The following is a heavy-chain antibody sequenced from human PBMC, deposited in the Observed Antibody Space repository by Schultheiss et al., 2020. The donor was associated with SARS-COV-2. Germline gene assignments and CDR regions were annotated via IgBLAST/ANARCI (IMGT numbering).Heavy chain of an antibody. CDR2: ISGSGGST. V-gene: IGHV3-23*01. CDR1: GFTVSSNY. D-gene: IGHD3-10*01. J-gene: IGHJ6*02. Sequence: GGSLRLSCAASGFTVSSNYMSWVRQAPGKGLEWVSAISGSGGSTYYADSVKGRFTISRDNSKNTLYLQMNSLRAEDTAVYYCAADPGSEGSYYYYYGMDVWGQGTTVTVSS. CDR3: AADPGSEGSYYYYYGMDV.